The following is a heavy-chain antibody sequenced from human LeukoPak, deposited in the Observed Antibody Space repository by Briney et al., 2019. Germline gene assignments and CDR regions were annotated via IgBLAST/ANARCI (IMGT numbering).Heavy chain of an antibody. CDR2: ITNDGSST. Sequence: PRGSLRLSCAASGFTFSSYWMNWVRQAPGKGLVWVSRITNDGSSTTYADSVKGRFTISRDNAKNSLYLQMNSLRAEDTAVYYCAREQRSVIAAAGRPFDYWGQGTLVTVSS. V-gene: IGHV3-74*01. CDR3: AREQRSVIAAAGRPFDY. CDR1: GFTFSSYW. J-gene: IGHJ4*02. D-gene: IGHD6-13*01.